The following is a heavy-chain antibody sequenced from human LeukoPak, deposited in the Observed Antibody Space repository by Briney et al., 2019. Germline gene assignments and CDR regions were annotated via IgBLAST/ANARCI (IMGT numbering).Heavy chain of an antibody. J-gene: IGHJ3*02. CDR3: ARRRDSLALDI. CDR1: GYIFTQYF. Sequence: ASAKVSCRSSGYIFTQYFLHWVRQAPGQGLEWMGWFNPNSGGVNYARKFQGRVTMTRDTSISTVYMELTSLTSDDTAVFYCARRRDSLALDIWGQGTMVTVSS. D-gene: IGHD3-16*01. V-gene: IGHV1-2*02. CDR2: FNPNSGGV.